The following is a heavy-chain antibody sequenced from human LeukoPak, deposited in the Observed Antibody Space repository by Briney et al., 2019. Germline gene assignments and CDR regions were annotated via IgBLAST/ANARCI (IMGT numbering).Heavy chain of an antibody. V-gene: IGHV3-53*01. CDR1: GFTVSSNY. D-gene: IGHD3-22*01. J-gene: IGHJ4*02. Sequence: GGSLRLSCAASGFTVSSNYMTWVRQAPGKRLEWVSVIYAGGSTYYADSVKGRFTISRDNSKNTLYLLMNNLRAEDTAVYYCAKSGGSGGYWFVGGPFDYWGQGTLVTVSS. CDR2: IYAGGST. CDR3: AKSGGSGGYWFVGGPFDY.